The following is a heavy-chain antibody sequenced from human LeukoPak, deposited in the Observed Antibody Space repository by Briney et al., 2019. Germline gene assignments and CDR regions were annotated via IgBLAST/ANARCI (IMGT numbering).Heavy chain of an antibody. CDR2: IKQDGSEK. CDR3: ARESVVRGLDY. CDR1: GFTFSSYW. V-gene: IGHV3-7*01. J-gene: IGHJ4*02. D-gene: IGHD3-10*01. Sequence: GGSLRLSCAASGFTFSSYWMSWVRQAPGKGLEWVANIKQDGSEKYYVDSVKGRFTVSRDNAKNSLYLQMNSLRDEDTAVYYCARESVVRGLDYWGQGTLVTVSS.